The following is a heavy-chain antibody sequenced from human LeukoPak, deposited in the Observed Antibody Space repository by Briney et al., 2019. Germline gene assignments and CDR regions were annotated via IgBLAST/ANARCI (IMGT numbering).Heavy chain of an antibody. V-gene: IGHV4-31*03. CDR3: ARESYDSSGYYWFDP. J-gene: IGHJ5*02. D-gene: IGHD3-22*01. CDR2: IYYSGST. Sequence: SETLSLTCTVSGGSISSGGYYWSWIRQHPGKGLEWIGYIYYSGSTYYNPSLKSRVTISVDTSKNQFSLKLSSVTAEDTDVYYCARESYDSSGYYWFDPWGQGTLVTVSS. CDR1: GGSISSGGYY.